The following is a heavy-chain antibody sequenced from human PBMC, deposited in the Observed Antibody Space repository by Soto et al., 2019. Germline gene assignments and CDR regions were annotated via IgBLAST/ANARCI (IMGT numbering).Heavy chain of an antibody. V-gene: IGHV4-59*08. J-gene: IGHJ4*02. D-gene: IGHD3-22*01. CDR2: IYYSGST. Sequence: PSETLSLTCTVSGGSISSYYWSWIRQPPGKGLEWIGYIYYSGSTNYNPSLKSRVTISVDTSKNQFSLKLSSVTAADTAVYYCASLRGYYYDSSGYFKEGYYFDYWGQGTLVTVSS. CDR3: ASLRGYYYDSSGYFKEGYYFDY. CDR1: GGSISSYY.